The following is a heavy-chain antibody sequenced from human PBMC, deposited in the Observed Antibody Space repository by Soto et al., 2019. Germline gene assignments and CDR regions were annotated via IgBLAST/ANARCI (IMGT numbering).Heavy chain of an antibody. J-gene: IGHJ4*02. CDR3: ARQIYDSDTGPNFQYYFDS. CDR2: IDPSDSQT. D-gene: IGHD3-22*01. CDR1: GYSFTSYW. V-gene: IGHV5-10-1*01. Sequence: GVSLKISCKASGYSFTSYWISWVRQKPGKGLEWMGRIDPSDSQTYYSPSFRGHVTISVTKSITTVFLQWSSLRASDTAMYYCARQIYDSDTGPNFQYYFDSWGQGTPVTVSS.